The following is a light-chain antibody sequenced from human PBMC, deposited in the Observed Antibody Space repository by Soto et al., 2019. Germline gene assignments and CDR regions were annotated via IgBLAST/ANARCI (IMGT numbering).Light chain of an antibody. V-gene: IGKV1-33*01. Sequence: DIQMTQSPYSLSASVGDRVTITCQASQDINNYLNWYQQKPGKAPNLLINDASNLETGVPSRFSGSGSGTDFTLTITSLQPEEIATYYCQQYDNLPLTFGGGTKVEIK. J-gene: IGKJ4*01. CDR3: QQYDNLPLT. CDR1: QDINNY. CDR2: DAS.